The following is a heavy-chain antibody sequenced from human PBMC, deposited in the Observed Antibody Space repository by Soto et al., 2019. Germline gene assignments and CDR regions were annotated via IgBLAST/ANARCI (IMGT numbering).Heavy chain of an antibody. CDR2: IYHTGNA. CDR3: ARDFFDSSDYTTNWFDP. Sequence: SETLSLTCSVSGDSSSNSRFYWAWIRQPPGEGLEWIGSIYHTGNAYYNPSLKSRVTISVDTSKNQFSLKLTSVTAADAALYYCARDFFDSSDYTTNWFDPWGQGTLVTVSS. CDR1: GDSSSNSRFY. D-gene: IGHD3-22*01. V-gene: IGHV4-39*01. J-gene: IGHJ5*02.